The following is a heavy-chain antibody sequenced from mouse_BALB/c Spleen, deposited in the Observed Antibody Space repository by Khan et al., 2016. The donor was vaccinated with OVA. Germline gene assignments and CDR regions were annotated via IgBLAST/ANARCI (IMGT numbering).Heavy chain of an antibody. CDR3: ARKKYGNYVSLDY. V-gene: IGHV2-6-4*01. CDR1: GFSLSRYS. D-gene: IGHD2-10*02. Sequence: QVQLKQSGPGLGAPSQSLSITCTVSGFSLSRYSVHWVRQPPGKGLEWLGMIWSGGSTDYNSALESRLSISKDNSKSQVFLKMNSLQTDDTAIYYCARKKYGNYVSLDYWGQGTSVTVSS. CDR2: IWSGGST. J-gene: IGHJ4*01.